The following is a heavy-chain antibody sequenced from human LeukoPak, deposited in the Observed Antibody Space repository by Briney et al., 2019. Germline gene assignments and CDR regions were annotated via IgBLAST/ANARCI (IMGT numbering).Heavy chain of an antibody. CDR3: ARDQPTVEWLLSDDY. CDR1: GYTFTSYG. V-gene: IGHV1-18*01. CDR2: ISAYNGNT. Sequence: HAASVTVSCKASGYTFTSYGISWVRQAPGQGLEWIGWISAYNGNTNYAQKLQGRVTITTDTSTSTAYMELRSLRSDDTAVYYCARDQPTVEWLLSDDYWGQGTLLTVSS. D-gene: IGHD3-3*01. J-gene: IGHJ4*02.